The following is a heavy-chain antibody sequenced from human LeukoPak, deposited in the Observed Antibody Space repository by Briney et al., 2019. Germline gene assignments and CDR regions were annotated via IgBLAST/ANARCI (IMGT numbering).Heavy chain of an antibody. CDR1: GGSISSYY. CDR2: IYYSGST. J-gene: IGHJ2*01. Sequence: PSETLSLTCTVSGGSISSYYWSWIRQPPGKGLEWIGYIYYSGSTNYSPSLKSRLTISVDTSKNQFSLKLSSVTAADTAVYYCARTYGSSGLGYFDLWGRGTLVTVSS. CDR3: ARTYGSSGLGYFDL. D-gene: IGHD6-13*01. V-gene: IGHV4-59*01.